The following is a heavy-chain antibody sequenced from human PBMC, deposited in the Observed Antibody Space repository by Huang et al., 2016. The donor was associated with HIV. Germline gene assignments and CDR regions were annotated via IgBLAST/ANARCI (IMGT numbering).Heavy chain of an antibody. CDR2: INQLVVS. CDR1: GGSLRDYY. D-gene: IGHD1-1*01. J-gene: IGHJ5*02. V-gene: IGHV4-34*02. Sequence: QVLLEQWGAGLLESAETLSLTCAVYGGSLRDYYWSWLRQPPGKGLEWIGEINQLVVSNYNPSLRSRVSISVDGSKKQFSLKRKSVTDADTAIYYCARDATTNPRGWFDPWGQGTLVTVSS. CDR3: ARDATTNPRGWFDP.